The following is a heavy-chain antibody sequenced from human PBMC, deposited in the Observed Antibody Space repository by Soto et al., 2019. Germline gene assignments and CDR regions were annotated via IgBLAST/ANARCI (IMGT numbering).Heavy chain of an antibody. CDR2: ISSSSSYI. CDR3: ARSALFGVVIMGAFDI. V-gene: IGHV3-21*01. CDR1: GFTFSSYS. Sequence: EVQLVDSGGGLVKPGGSLRLSCAACGFTFSSYSMNWVRQAPGKGLEWVSSISSSSSYIYYADSVKGRFTISRDNAKNSLYLQMNSLRAEDTAVYYCARSALFGVVIMGAFDIWGQGTMVTVSS. J-gene: IGHJ3*02. D-gene: IGHD3-3*01.